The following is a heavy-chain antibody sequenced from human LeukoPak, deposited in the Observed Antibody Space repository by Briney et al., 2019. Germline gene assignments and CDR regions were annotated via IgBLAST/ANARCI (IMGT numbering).Heavy chain of an antibody. D-gene: IGHD6-6*01. CDR1: GGSISSGGYY. Sequence: SETLSLTCSVSGGSISSGGYYWSWIRQPPGKGLEWIGYIYHSGSTYYNPSLKSRVTISVDRSKNQFSLKLNSVTSADTAVYYCARTIAARRFDPWGQGTLVTVSS. J-gene: IGHJ5*02. CDR2: IYHSGST. CDR3: ARTIAARRFDP. V-gene: IGHV4-30-2*01.